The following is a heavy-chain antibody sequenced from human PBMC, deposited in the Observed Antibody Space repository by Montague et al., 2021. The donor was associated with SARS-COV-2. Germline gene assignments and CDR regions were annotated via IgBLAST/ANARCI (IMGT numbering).Heavy chain of an antibody. CDR3: AKNGGAHGLDV. Sequence: SLRLSCAASGFTFSNIWMSWVRQAPGKGLEWVANIKPDESEKNYXDSVRGRFSISRDNAKNSLYLQMDNLRAEDTAIYHCAKNGGAHGLDVWGQGTSASVSS. D-gene: IGHD4-23*01. J-gene: IGHJ6*02. CDR1: GFTFSNIW. CDR2: IKPDESEK. V-gene: IGHV3-7*01.